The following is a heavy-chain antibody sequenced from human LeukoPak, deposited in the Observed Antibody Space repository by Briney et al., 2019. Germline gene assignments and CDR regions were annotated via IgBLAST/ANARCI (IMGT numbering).Heavy chain of an antibody. J-gene: IGHJ4*02. D-gene: IGHD2-15*01. Sequence: GGSLRLSCAASGFTFSSYGMHWVRQAPGKGLEWVAFIRYDGSNKYYADSVKGRFTISRDNSKNTLYLQMNSLRAEDTAVYYCAREWGAYCSGGSCRKRAFDYWGQGTLVTVSS. V-gene: IGHV3-30*02. CDR1: GFTFSSYG. CDR2: IRYDGSNK. CDR3: AREWGAYCSGGSCRKRAFDY.